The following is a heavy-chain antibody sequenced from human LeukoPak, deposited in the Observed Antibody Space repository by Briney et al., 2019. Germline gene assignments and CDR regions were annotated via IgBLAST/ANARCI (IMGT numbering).Heavy chain of an antibody. J-gene: IGHJ4*02. V-gene: IGHV3-7*01. CDR1: GFVFSYYW. Sequence: GGSLRLSCAASGFVFSYYWMSWVRQAPGKGLEWVANIKQDGSEKYYVDSVKGRFTISRDNAKSSLYLQMNSLRAEDTAVYYCATYRQVLLPFESWGQGTLVTVSS. D-gene: IGHD2-8*02. CDR3: ATYRQVLLPFES. CDR2: IKQDGSEK.